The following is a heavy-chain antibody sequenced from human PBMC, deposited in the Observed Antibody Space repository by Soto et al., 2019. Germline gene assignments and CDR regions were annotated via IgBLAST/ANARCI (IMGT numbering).Heavy chain of an antibody. D-gene: IGHD1-7*01. CDR3: ASRDPGTSVDY. J-gene: IGHJ4*02. CDR2: IYRTGST. CDR1: GGSFTSNNW. V-gene: IGHV4-4*02. Sequence: QVQLQESGPGLVKPSGTLSLTCAVSGGSFTSNNWWTWVRQPPGQGLEWIGEIYRTGSTNYNPSLKRRVTISLDQPENQGAMKVTSLAAADTAVYYCASRDPGTSVDYWGQGTLVPVSS.